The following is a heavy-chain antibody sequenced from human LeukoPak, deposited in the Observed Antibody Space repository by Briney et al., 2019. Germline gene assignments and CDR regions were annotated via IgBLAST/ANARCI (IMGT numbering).Heavy chain of an antibody. J-gene: IGHJ4*02. CDR3: ARGAAAENYFDY. V-gene: IGHV3-33*01. Sequence: GTSLRLSCAASGFTFSNYGMHWVRQAPGKGLEWVAVIWYGGSNKYYADSVKGRFTISRDQSKNTLYLQMNSLRVEDTAVYYCARGAAAENYFDYWGQGTLVTVSS. CDR2: IWYGGSNK. D-gene: IGHD6-13*01. CDR1: GFTFSNYG.